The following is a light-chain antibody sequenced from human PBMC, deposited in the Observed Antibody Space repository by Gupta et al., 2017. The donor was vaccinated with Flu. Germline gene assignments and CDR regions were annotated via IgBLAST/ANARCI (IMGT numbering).Light chain of an antibody. V-gene: IGKV1-39*01. CDR3: QQTYSLPLT. Sequence: DMQLTQSPSSLSASVGDTVTITCRTSHTFTNYLNWYQQKPGKVPKLLIFAASTLQTGVPSRFSGGGSGTHFTLTITSLQPEDFATDYCQQTYSLPLTFGQGTKVEVK. CDR1: HTFTNY. J-gene: IGKJ1*01. CDR2: AAS.